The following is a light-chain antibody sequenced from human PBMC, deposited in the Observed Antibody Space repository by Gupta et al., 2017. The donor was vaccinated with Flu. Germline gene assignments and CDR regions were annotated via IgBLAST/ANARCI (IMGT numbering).Light chain of an antibody. CDR2: DIS. CDR1: QSASSY. CDR3: QQGYHWPT. J-gene: IGKJ4*01. V-gene: IGKV3-11*01. Sequence: DIVLTQSPATLSFSPGERATLSCRASQSASSYFAWYQQKPGQAPRLLIYDISKRATGIPARFSGSGSGTDFTLTSSSREPEDFAVYYCQQGYHWPTFGGGTKVEIK.